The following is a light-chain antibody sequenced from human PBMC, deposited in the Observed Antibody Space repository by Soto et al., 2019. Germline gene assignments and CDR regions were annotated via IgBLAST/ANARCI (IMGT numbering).Light chain of an antibody. CDR3: SSFTSSSTVV. J-gene: IGLJ2*01. Sequence: QSALTQPASVSGSPGQSITISCTGTSSDVGIYKYVSWYQQHPGKAPNLMIYEVANRPSGVSNRFSGSKSGNTASLTISGLQAEDEADYYCSSFTSSSTVVFGGETNITVL. V-gene: IGLV2-14*01. CDR1: SSDVGIYKY. CDR2: EVA.